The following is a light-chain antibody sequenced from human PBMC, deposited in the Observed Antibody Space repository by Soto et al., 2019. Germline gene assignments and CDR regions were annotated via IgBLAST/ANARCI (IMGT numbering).Light chain of an antibody. CDR3: QQYNSPWT. Sequence: DIQMTQSPTTLSVSAGDRVTITCRASQSISNWLAWYQQKPGKAPNLLIYDASTLESGLPSSFSGSGSGTEFSLVINSLQADYFATYCSQQYNSPWTFGQGTKVEIK. CDR1: QSISNW. J-gene: IGKJ1*01. CDR2: DAS. V-gene: IGKV1-5*01.